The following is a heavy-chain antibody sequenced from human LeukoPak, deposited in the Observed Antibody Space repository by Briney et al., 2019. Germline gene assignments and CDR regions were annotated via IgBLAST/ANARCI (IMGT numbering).Heavy chain of an antibody. CDR3: ARDGGKSIAAAGALDY. Sequence: GGSLRLSCAASGFTFSSYGMHWVRQAPGKGLEWVAVIPYDGSKKYYTDSVKGRFTISRDNSKNTLYLQMNSLRAEDTAVYYCARDGGKSIAAAGALDYWGQGTLVTVSS. CDR2: IPYDGSKK. D-gene: IGHD6-13*01. CDR1: GFTFSSYG. J-gene: IGHJ4*02. V-gene: IGHV3-30*03.